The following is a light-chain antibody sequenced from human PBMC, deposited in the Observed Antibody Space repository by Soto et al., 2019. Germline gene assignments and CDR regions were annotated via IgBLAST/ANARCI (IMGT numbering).Light chain of an antibody. J-gene: IGKJ2*01. CDR2: GGY. Sequence: DIQMTQSPSTMSASVGDRVTITCRASQSMRVYLAWYQQRPREAPKLLIYGGYSLESGVPSRFSGSGSGTEFSLTISSLQPFDFATYYCHQYATSSPTFGQGTKLEI. V-gene: IGKV1-5*01. CDR1: QSMRVY. CDR3: HQYATSSPT.